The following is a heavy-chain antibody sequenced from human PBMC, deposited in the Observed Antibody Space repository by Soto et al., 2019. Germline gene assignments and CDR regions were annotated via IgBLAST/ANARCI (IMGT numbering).Heavy chain of an antibody. J-gene: IGHJ3*01. V-gene: IGHV3-7*01. CDR1: GFSIRDYW. CDR2: IKQDGSET. CDR3: VTLPDHTFHL. Sequence: EVQLVASGGGLVQPGGSLILSCAASGFSIRDYWMTWVRQAPGKGLEWVASIKQDGSETYYVDSVRGRFSISRDNAKYSRYLQMNSLRAEDTAVDYCVTLPDHTFHLWGQGTMVAVAS. D-gene: IGHD2-15*01.